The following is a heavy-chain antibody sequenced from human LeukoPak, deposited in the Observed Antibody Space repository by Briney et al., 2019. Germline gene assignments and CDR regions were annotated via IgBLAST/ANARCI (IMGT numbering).Heavy chain of an antibody. Sequence: GESLRLSCAASGFTFSSFWMISVRQAPGKGLEWVANIKEDGSVKNYVDSVKGRFTISRDNAKNSLFLQMNSLRAEDTAVYYCARERYGNYNWGQGTLVTVSS. V-gene: IGHV3-7*03. CDR3: ARERYGNYN. D-gene: IGHD4-11*01. CDR2: IKEDGSVK. J-gene: IGHJ4*02. CDR1: GFTFSSFW.